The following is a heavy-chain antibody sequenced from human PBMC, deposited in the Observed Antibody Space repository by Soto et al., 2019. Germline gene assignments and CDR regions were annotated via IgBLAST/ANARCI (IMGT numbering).Heavy chain of an antibody. CDR2: ISYDGSNK. D-gene: IGHD6-13*01. CDR1: GFTFSSYG. J-gene: IGHJ1*01. Sequence: GGSLRLSCAASGFTFSSYGMHWVRQAPGKGLEWVAVISYDGSNKYYADSVKGRFTISRDNSKNTLYLQMNSLRAEDTAVYYCAKGSSWYAPEYFQHWGQGTLVTVSS. V-gene: IGHV3-30*18. CDR3: AKGSSWYAPEYFQH.